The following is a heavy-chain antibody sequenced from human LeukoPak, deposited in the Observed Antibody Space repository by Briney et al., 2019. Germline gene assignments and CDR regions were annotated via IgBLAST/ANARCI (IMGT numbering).Heavy chain of an antibody. CDR2: ISSSSTYI. J-gene: IGHJ4*02. CDR3: ASPTSGWYAGGFDY. Sequence: GGSLRLSCAAPGFTLSSYSLNWVRQAAGKGLEWVSSISSSSTYIYSADSVKGRFTISRDNSKSTLYLQMNSLRARGTALYYCASPTSGWYAGGFDYWGQGILVTVSS. D-gene: IGHD6-19*01. V-gene: IGHV3-21*04. CDR1: GFTLSSYS.